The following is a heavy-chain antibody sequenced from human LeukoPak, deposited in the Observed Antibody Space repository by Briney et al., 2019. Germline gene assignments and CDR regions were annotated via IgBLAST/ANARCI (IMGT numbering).Heavy chain of an antibody. Sequence: ASVKVSCEASGYTFTTYSISWVRQAPGQGLEWMGWINPNSGGTTYAQKFQGRVNMTRDTSISAVYMELSRLTSDGTAVYYCATPPGKVDYWGQGTLVTVSS. CDR1: GYTFTTYS. J-gene: IGHJ4*02. D-gene: IGHD4-23*01. V-gene: IGHV1-2*02. CDR2: INPNSGGT. CDR3: ATPPGKVDY.